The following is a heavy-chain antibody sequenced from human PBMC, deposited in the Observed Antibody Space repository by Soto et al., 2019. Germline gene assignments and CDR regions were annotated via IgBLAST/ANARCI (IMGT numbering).Heavy chain of an antibody. J-gene: IGHJ4*02. D-gene: IGHD6-6*01. CDR2: ISYSGST. Sequence: QVQLQESGPGLVKPSQTLSLTCTVSGVSISSPDSFWSWIRQSPGEDLEWIGFISYSGSTSYDPSLKGRVAISLDTSKNQFSLEVTSVTAADTAIYYCARMTSVNSYYFDYWGQGTLVTVSS. V-gene: IGHV4-30-4*01. CDR3: ARMTSVNSYYFDY. CDR1: GVSISSPDSF.